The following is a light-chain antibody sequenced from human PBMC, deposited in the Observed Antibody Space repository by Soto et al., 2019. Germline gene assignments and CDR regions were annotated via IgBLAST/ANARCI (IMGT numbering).Light chain of an antibody. CDR3: QHLNGRYT. Sequence: DIQLTQSPSFLSASVGDRVTITCRASQGISSYLDWYQQKPGKAPKLLIYAASTLQSGVSSRFSGSGSGTDFPLTISSLQPEDFATYYCQHLNGRYTFGPGTKVDIK. CDR2: AAS. CDR1: QGISSY. J-gene: IGKJ3*01. V-gene: IGKV1-9*01.